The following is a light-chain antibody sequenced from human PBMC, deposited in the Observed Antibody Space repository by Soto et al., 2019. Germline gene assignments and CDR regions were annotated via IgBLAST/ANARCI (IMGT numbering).Light chain of an antibody. V-gene: IGKV1D-12*01. Sequence: DIQMTQSPSSVSASVGDRVTMTCRASQGISSRLAWYQQKPGKAPKLLIYAASSLQSGVPSRFSGTASGTEFTLTISSLQPEDFATYFCQQANSFPLTFGGGTKVEIK. CDR3: QQANSFPLT. CDR1: QGISSR. CDR2: AAS. J-gene: IGKJ4*01.